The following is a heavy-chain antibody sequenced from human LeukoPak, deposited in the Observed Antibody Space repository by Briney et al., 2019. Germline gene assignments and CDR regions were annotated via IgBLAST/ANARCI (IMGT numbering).Heavy chain of an antibody. J-gene: IGHJ4*02. V-gene: IGHV4-34*01. CDR3: ARVPRPHGDWTSGY. Sequence: SETLSLTCAVYGGSFSGYYWSWIRQPPGKGLEWVGEINHSGSTNYNPSLKSRVTISVDTSKNQFSLKLSSVTAADTAVYYCARVPRPHGDWTSGYWGQGTLVTVSS. CDR1: GGSFSGYY. CDR2: INHSGST. D-gene: IGHD4-17*01.